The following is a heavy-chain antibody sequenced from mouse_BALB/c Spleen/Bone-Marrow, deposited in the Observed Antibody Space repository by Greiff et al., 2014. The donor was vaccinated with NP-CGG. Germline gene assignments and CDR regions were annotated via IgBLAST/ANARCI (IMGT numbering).Heavy chain of an antibody. D-gene: IGHD1-2*01. Sequence: GQGGGSGTGLGGPSQSPFITLPGSWVFLNRYGVHLGCPPSGKGLEWLGVIWAGGSTNYNSTLMSRLSISKDNSKSQVFLKMNSLQTDDTAMYYCARYYYGFLDYWGQGTTLTVSS. CDR3: ARYYYGFLDY. CDR1: WVFLNRYG. J-gene: IGHJ2*01. V-gene: IGHV2-9*02. CDR2: IWAGGST.